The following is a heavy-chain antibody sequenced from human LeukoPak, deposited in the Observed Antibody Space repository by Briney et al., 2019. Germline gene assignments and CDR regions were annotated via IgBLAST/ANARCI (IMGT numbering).Heavy chain of an antibody. Sequence: SETLSLTCTVSGGSISGSTYYWGWIRQPPGKGLECIGSVYYSGTAYYNPSLKSRGTISVDTSTNQFSLKLSSVTAADTAVYYCARHQSYGPASYSRLPDNWGQGTLVTVSS. CDR2: VYYSGTA. CDR1: GGSISGSTYY. D-gene: IGHD3-10*01. V-gene: IGHV4-39*01. CDR3: ARHQSYGPASYSRLPDN. J-gene: IGHJ4*02.